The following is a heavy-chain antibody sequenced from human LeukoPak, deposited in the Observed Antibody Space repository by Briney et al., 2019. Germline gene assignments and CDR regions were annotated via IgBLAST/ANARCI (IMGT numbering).Heavy chain of an antibody. D-gene: IGHD3-10*01. J-gene: IGHJ4*02. CDR3: ARLNWFGDRYFDY. CDR1: GGSISSSSYY. CDR2: IYYSGST. Sequence: SETLSLTCTVSGGSISSSSYYWGWIRQPPGKGLEWIGSIYYSGSTYYNPSLKRRVTISVDTSKNQFSLKLSSVTAADTAVYYCARLNWFGDRYFDYWGQGTLATVSS. V-gene: IGHV4-39*01.